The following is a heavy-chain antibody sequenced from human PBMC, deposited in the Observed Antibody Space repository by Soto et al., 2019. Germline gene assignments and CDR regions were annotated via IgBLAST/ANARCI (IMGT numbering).Heavy chain of an antibody. CDR3: ARSGYSSSWYFGY. CDR2: ISSNGGST. Sequence: EVQLVESGGGLVQPGGSLRLSCAASGFTFSSYAMHWVRQAPGKGLEYVSAISSNGGSTYYANSVKGRFTISRDNSKNTLYLQMGSLRAEYMAVYYCARSGYSSSWYFGYWGQGTLVTVSS. D-gene: IGHD6-13*01. J-gene: IGHJ4*02. V-gene: IGHV3-64*01. CDR1: GFTFSSYA.